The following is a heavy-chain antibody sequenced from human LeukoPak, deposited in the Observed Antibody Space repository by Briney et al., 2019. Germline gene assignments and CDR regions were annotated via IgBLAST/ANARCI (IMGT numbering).Heavy chain of an antibody. Sequence: GGSLRLSCTASGFTFGDYAMSWVRQAPGKGLEWVSAISGSGGSTYYADSVKGRFTISRDNSKNTLYLQMNSLRAEDTAVYYCAKDHMYCSGGSCYSWDYWGQGTLVTVSS. CDR3: AKDHMYCSGGSCYSWDY. CDR1: GFTFGDYA. V-gene: IGHV3-23*01. CDR2: ISGSGGST. J-gene: IGHJ4*02. D-gene: IGHD2-15*01.